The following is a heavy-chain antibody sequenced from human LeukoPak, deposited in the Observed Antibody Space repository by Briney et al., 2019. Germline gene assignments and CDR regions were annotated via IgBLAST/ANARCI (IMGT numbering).Heavy chain of an antibody. CDR3: ARDLLFGYSGSLG. CDR1: GFTFSSYW. Sequence: GGSLRLSCAASGFTFSSYWMHWVRQAPGKGLVWVSHINSDGSSTSYADSVKGRFTISRDNAKNTLYLQMNSLRAEDTAVYYCARDLLFGYSGSLGGGQGTLVTVSS. CDR2: INSDGSST. V-gene: IGHV3-74*01. D-gene: IGHD1-26*01. J-gene: IGHJ4*02.